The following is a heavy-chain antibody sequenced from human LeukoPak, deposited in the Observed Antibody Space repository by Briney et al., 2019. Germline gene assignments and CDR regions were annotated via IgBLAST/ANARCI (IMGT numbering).Heavy chain of an antibody. CDR1: GYTFTGYY. V-gene: IGHV1-2*02. J-gene: IGHJ4*02. D-gene: IGHD3-10*01. Sequence: ASVKVSCKASGYTFTGYYMHWVRQAPGQGLEWMGWINPNSGGTNYAQKFQGRVTMTRDTSISTAYMELSRLRSDDTAVYYRANTFMVRGVIDYWGQGTLITVSS. CDR3: ANTFMVRGVIDY. CDR2: INPNSGGT.